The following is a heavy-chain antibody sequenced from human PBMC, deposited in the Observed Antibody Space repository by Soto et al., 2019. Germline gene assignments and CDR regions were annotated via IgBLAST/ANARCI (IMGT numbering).Heavy chain of an antibody. Sequence: GGSLRLSCAASGFTFSSYGMHWVRQAPGKGLEWVAVIWYDGSNKYYADSVKGRFTISRDNSKNTLYLQMNSLRAEDTAVYYCARDLIQGAPSPFYYYYYGMDVWGQGTTVTVSS. J-gene: IGHJ6*02. CDR3: ARDLIQGAPSPFYYYYYGMDV. CDR2: IWYDGSNK. D-gene: IGHD5-18*01. V-gene: IGHV3-33*01. CDR1: GFTFSSYG.